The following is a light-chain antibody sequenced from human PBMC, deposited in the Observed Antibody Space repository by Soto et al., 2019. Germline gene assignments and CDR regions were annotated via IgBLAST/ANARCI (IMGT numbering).Light chain of an antibody. CDR1: QTIDSW. CDR2: KAS. Sequence: DIQMTQSPSTLSASVGDRVTITCRASQTIDSWLAWYQQRPGKPPNLLIYKASTLASGVPSRFSGSGSGTEFTLTINSLQPDDFATYYCQQYNSYSVTFGGGTKVDIK. CDR3: QQYNSYSVT. J-gene: IGKJ4*01. V-gene: IGKV1-5*03.